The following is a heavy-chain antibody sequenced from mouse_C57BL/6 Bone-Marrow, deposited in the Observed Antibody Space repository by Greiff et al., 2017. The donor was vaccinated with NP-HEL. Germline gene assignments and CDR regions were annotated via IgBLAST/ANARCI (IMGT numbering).Heavy chain of an antibody. V-gene: IGHV2-5*01. CDR3: ASTVVARLTDAMDY. D-gene: IGHD1-1*01. CDR1: GFSLTSYG. CDR2: IWRGGST. Sequence: VKLVESGPGLVQPSQSLSITCTVSGFSLTSYGVHWVRQSPGKGLEWLEVIWRGGSTDYNAAFMSRLSITKDNSKSQVFFKMNSLQADDTAIYYCASTVVARLTDAMDYWGQGTSVTVSS. J-gene: IGHJ4*01.